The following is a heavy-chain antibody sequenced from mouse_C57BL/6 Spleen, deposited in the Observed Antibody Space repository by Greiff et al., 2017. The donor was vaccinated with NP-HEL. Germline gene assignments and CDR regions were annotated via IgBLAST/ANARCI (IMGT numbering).Heavy chain of an antibody. V-gene: IGHV1-15*01. CDR1: GYTFTDYE. D-gene: IGHD2-5*01. Sequence: VQLQQSGAELVRPGASVTLSCKASGYTFTDYEMHWVKQTPVHGLEWIGAIDPETGGTAYNQKFKGKAILTADKSSSTAYMELRSLTSEDSAVYYCTRDYSNYEWYFDVWGTGTTVTVSS. J-gene: IGHJ1*03. CDR2: IDPETGGT. CDR3: TRDYSNYEWYFDV.